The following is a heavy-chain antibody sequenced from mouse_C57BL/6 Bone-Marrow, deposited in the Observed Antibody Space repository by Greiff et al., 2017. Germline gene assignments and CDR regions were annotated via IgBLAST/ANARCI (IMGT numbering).Heavy chain of an antibody. D-gene: IGHD4-1*01. J-gene: IGHJ4*01. CDR2: INPGSGGT. CDR3: ANLGPYYYAMDY. Sequence: QVQLQQSGAELVRPGTSVKVSCKASGYAFTNYLIAWVKLRPGQGLEWIGVINPGSGGTNYNEKFKGKATLTADKSTSTAYMQLSSLTSEDSAVYFCANLGPYYYAMDYWGRGTSVTVTS. V-gene: IGHV1-54*01. CDR1: GYAFTNYL.